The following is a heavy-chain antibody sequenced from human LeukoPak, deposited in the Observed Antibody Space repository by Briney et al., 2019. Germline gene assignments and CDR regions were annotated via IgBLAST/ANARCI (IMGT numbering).Heavy chain of an antibody. CDR1: GFTFSSYN. CDR3: AREYGDYDFGY. D-gene: IGHD4-17*01. J-gene: IGHJ4*02. V-gene: IGHV3-48*01. CDR2: ISSSSSTI. Sequence: PGGSLRLSCAASGFTFSSYNMNWVRQPPGKGLEWVSYISSSSSTIYYADSVKGRFTISRDNAKNSLFLQMNSLRAEDTAVYYCAREYGDYDFGYWGQGTLVTVSS.